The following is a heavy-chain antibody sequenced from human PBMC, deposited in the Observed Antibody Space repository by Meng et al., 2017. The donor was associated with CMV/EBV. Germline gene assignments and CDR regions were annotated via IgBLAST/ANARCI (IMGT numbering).Heavy chain of an antibody. CDR2: INWNGGST. J-gene: IGHJ4*02. CDR1: GFTFDDYG. Sequence: VSGFTFDDYGMSWVRQAPGKGLEWVSGINWNGGSTGYADSVKGRFTISRDNAKNSLYLQMNSLRAEDTALYYCARDPIAAAGIGDYWGQGTLVTVSS. D-gene: IGHD6-13*01. V-gene: IGHV3-20*03. CDR3: ARDPIAAAGIGDY.